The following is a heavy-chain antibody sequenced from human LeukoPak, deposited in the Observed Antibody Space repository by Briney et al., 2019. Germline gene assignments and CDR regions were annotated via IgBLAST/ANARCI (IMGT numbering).Heavy chain of an antibody. CDR2: IYTSGST. CDR3: AKECGRGTGGSKTCFGP. D-gene: IGHD2-15*01. J-gene: IGHJ5*02. Sequence: SETLSLTCTVSGGSISSYYWSWIRQPAGKGLEWIGRIYTSGSTNYNPSLKSRVTISVDASKNQFSLKLSSVTPAHPAFYFWAKECGRGTGGSKTCFGPWAREPWSPSPQ. V-gene: IGHV4-4*07. CDR1: GGSISSYY.